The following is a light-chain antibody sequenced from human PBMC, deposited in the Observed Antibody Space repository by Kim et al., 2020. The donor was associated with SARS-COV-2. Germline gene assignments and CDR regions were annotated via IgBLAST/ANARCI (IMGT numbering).Light chain of an antibody. J-gene: IGKJ5*01. CDR2: AAS. Sequence: ASVGDRVTITCLASQSITNYLSCYQQKPGKAPNLLIYAASSLQSGVPSRFSGSGSGADFTLTISSLQPEDFATYYCQQSYTTPRTFGQGTRLEIK. V-gene: IGKV1-39*01. CDR1: QSITNY. CDR3: QQSYTTPRT.